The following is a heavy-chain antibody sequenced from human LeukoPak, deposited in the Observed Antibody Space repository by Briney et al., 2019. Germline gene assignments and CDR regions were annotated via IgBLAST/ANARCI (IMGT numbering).Heavy chain of an antibody. D-gene: IGHD3-10*01. J-gene: IGHJ4*02. CDR2: IYHSGST. CDR1: GGSISSSNW. Sequence: SETLSLTCAVSGGSISSSNWWSWVRPPPGKGLEWIGEIYHSGSTNHNPSLKSRVTISVDKSKNQFSLKLSSVTAADTAVYYCARDLSAGTDGYWGQGTLVTVSS. CDR3: ARDLSAGTDGY. V-gene: IGHV4-4*02.